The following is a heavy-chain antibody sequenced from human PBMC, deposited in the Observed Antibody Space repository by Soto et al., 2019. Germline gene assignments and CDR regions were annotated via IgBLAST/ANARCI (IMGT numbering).Heavy chain of an antibody. J-gene: IGHJ4*02. V-gene: IGHV1-69*13. CDR3: AREGYYYDSSGYFGNFDY. Sequence: SVKVSCKASGGTFSSYAISWVRQAPGQGLEWMGGIIPIFGTANYAQKFQGRVTITADESTSTAYMELSSLRSEDTAVYYCAREGYYYDSSGYFGNFDYWGQGTLVTVSS. CDR1: GGTFSSYA. CDR2: IIPIFGTA. D-gene: IGHD3-22*01.